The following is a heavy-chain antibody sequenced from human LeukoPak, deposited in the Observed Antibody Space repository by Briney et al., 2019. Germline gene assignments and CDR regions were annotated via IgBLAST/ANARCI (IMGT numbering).Heavy chain of an antibody. D-gene: IGHD2-15*01. J-gene: IGHJ4*02. CDR2: IYYSGST. CDR3: ARGRGGGMVPFGY. V-gene: IGHV4-59*01. CDR1: GGSISSYY. Sequence: PSETLSLTCTVSGGSISSYYWSWIRQPPGKGLEWIGYIYYSGSTNYNPSLKSRVTISVDTSKNQFSLKLSSVTAADTAVYYCARGRGGGMVPFGYWGQGTLVTVSS.